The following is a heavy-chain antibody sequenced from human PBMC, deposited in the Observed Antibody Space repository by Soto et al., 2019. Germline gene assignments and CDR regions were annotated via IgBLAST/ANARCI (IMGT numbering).Heavy chain of an antibody. J-gene: IGHJ5*02. D-gene: IGHD2-21*01. V-gene: IGHV3-33*01. Sequence: QMHLVESGGGVFQPGRSLRLSCASSGFSFSSHGMHWVRQAPGKGLEWVAVIWYDGSNKYYADSVKGRFTISRDNSKNPLYLQMNSLRAEDTAVYYCASDAISSRTGGFGPWGEGTLVLVSS. CDR1: GFSFSSHG. CDR3: ASDAISSRTGGFGP. CDR2: IWYDGSNK.